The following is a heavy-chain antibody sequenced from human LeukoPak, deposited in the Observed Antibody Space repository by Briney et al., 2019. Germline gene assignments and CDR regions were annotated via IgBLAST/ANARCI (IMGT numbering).Heavy chain of an antibody. D-gene: IGHD3-22*01. CDR2: ISSSSSYI. V-gene: IGHV3-21*01. J-gene: IGHJ3*02. CDR3: ARRGGSGYYDAFDM. CDR1: EFTFSSSA. Sequence: NPGGSLRLSCAASEFTFSSSAMAWVRQAPGKGLEWVSSISSSSSYIYYADSVKGRFTISRDNAKNSLYLQMNSLRAEDTAVYYCARRGGSGYYDAFDMWGQGTMVTVSP.